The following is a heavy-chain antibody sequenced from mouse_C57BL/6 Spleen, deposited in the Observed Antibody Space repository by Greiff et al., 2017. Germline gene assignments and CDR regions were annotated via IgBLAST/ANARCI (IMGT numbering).Heavy chain of an antibody. D-gene: IGHD2-4*01. J-gene: IGHJ4*01. V-gene: IGHV1-72*01. CDR2: IDPNSGGT. Sequence: VQLQQSGAELVKPGASVKLSCKASGYTFTSYWMHWVKQRPGRGLEWIGRIDPNSGGTKYNEKFKSKATLTVDKPSSTAYMQLSSLTSEDSAVYYCASYDYDGHYYAMDYWGQGTSVTVSS. CDR1: GYTFTSYW. CDR3: ASYDYDGHYYAMDY.